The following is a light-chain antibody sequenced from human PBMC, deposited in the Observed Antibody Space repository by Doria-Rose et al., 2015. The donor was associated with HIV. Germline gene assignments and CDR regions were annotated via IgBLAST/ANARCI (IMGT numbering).Light chain of an antibody. CDR3: QSYNSAPLT. CDR1: QGISNF. CDR2: AAS. V-gene: IGKV1-27*01. J-gene: IGKJ4*01. Sequence: SVGGRVTITCRASQGISNFLAWYQQKPGRVPKLLIYAASTLQSGVPSRFSGSGSGTDFSLTISTLQPEDVAIYYCQSYNSAPLTFGGGSKVEIK.